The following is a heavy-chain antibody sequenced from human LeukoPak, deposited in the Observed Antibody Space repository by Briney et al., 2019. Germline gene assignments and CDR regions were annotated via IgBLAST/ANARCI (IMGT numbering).Heavy chain of an antibody. J-gene: IGHJ2*01. CDR3: ATRSEYWYFDL. D-gene: IGHD3-3*01. Sequence: GASVKVSCKASGYTFTSYGISWVRQAPGQGLEWMGWISAYNGNTNYAQKFQGRVTMTEDTSTDTAYIELSSLRSEDTAVYYCATRSEYWYFDLWGRGTLVTVSS. V-gene: IGHV1-18*01. CDR2: ISAYNGNT. CDR1: GYTFTSYG.